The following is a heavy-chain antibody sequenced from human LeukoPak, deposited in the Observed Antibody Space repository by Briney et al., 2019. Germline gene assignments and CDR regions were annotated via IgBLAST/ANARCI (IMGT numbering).Heavy chain of an antibody. V-gene: IGHV4-59*01. CDR1: GGSISSYY. CDR2: IYYSGST. D-gene: IGHD4-17*01. Sequence: SETLPLTCTVSGGSISSYYWSWIRQPPGKGLEWIGYIYYSGSTNYNPSLKSRATISVDTSKNQFSLKLSSVTAADTAVYYCARDLGRYGDYPPGNGMDVWGQGTTVTVSS. J-gene: IGHJ6*02. CDR3: ARDLGRYGDYPPGNGMDV.